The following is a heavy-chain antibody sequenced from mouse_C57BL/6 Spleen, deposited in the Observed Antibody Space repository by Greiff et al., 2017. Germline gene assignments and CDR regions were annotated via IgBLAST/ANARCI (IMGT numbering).Heavy chain of an antibody. CDR2: IDPSDSYT. CDR3: ARGEVVAPYFDY. Sequence: QVQLQQPGAELVMPGASVKLSCKASGYTFTSYWMPWVKQRPGQGLEWIGEIDPSDSYTNYNQKFKGKSTLTVDKSSSTAYMQLSSLTSEDSAVYYCARGEVVAPYFDYWGQGTTLTGSS. V-gene: IGHV1-69*01. D-gene: IGHD1-1*01. J-gene: IGHJ2*01. CDR1: GYTFTSYW.